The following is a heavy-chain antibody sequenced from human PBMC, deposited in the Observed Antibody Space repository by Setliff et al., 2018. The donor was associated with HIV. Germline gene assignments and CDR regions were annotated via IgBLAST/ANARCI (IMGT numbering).Heavy chain of an antibody. Sequence: ASVKVSCKTSGYNFENYAINWVRQAPGQGLEWMGWINANSGSPTYAQAFTGRFFFSVDTAVATAYLQINNLKTEDTAVYFCARGLYGDYGGDLNWLDPWGHGTRLTVSS. V-gene: IGHV7-4-1*02. CDR1: GYNFENYA. CDR3: ARGLYGDYGGDLNWLDP. J-gene: IGHJ5*02. D-gene: IGHD4-17*01. CDR2: INANSGSP.